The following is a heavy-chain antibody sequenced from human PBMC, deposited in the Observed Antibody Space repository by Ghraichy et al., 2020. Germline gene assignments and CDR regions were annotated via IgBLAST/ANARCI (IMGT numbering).Heavy chain of an antibody. V-gene: IGHV3-7*01. CDR2: IKQDGSEK. CDR3: ARTPGLDVPDYYFDY. Sequence: GGSLRLSCAASGFTFSSYWMSWVRQAPGKGLEWVANIKQDGSEKYYVDSVKGRFTISRDNAKNSLYLQMNSLRAEDTAVYYCARTPGLDVPDYYFDYWGQGTLVTVSS. J-gene: IGHJ4*02. D-gene: IGHD2-2*01. CDR1: GFTFSSYW.